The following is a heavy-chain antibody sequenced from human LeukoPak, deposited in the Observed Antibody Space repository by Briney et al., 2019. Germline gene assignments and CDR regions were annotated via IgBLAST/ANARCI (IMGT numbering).Heavy chain of an antibody. CDR2: INPNSGGT. CDR1: GYTFTGYY. J-gene: IGHJ4*02. D-gene: IGHD1-26*01. CDR3: ARGVVGATGGDDY. Sequence: ASVKVSCKASGYTFTGYYMHWVRQAPGQGLEWMGRINPNSGGTNYAQKFQGRVTMTRGTSISTAYMELSRLRSDDTAVYYCARGVVGATGGDDYWGQGTLVTVSS. V-gene: IGHV1-2*06.